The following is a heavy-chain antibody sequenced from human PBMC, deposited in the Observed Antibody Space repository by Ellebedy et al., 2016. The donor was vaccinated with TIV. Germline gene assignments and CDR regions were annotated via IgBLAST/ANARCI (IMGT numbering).Heavy chain of an antibody. V-gene: IGHV4-4*07. CDR3: ARDTDGEEDY. CDR2: IYTSGST. J-gene: IGHJ4*02. Sequence: GSLRLSXTVSGGSISSYYWSWIRQPAGKGLEWIGRIYTSGSTNYNPSLKSRVTMSVDTSKNQFSLKLSSVTAADTAVYYCARDTDGEEDYWGQGTLVTVSS. CDR1: GGSISSYY. D-gene: IGHD4-17*01.